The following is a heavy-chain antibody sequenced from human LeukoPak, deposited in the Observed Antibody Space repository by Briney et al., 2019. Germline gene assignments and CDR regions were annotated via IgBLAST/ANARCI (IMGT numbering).Heavy chain of an antibody. Sequence: PSETLSLTCIVSGGSIGSYYWSWIRQPPGKGLEWIAYLFYSGSTDYNPSLESRVTISVDTSKNQFSLKLRSVTAADTAVYYCATVAVIRGVTYFDYWGQGTLVTVSS. D-gene: IGHD3-10*01. V-gene: IGHV4-59*01. CDR3: ATVAVIRGVTYFDY. CDR1: GGSIGSYY. CDR2: LFYSGST. J-gene: IGHJ4*02.